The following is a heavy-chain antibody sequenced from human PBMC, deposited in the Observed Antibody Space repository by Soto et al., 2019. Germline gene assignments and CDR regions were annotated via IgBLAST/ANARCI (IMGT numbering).Heavy chain of an antibody. V-gene: IGHV2-26*01. Sequence: QVTLKESGPVLVKPTETLTLRCTVSGLSITDSEMGVSWIRQPPGQPLEWLAHIDSSGEKSYRTFLKSRLAISKATSNSQIVLTMTNMDPADTATYYCARRHLAVAVSPWFDPWGQGIPVTVSS. CDR2: IDSSGEK. J-gene: IGHJ5*02. CDR1: GLSITDSEMG. D-gene: IGHD6-19*01. CDR3: ARRHLAVAVSPWFDP.